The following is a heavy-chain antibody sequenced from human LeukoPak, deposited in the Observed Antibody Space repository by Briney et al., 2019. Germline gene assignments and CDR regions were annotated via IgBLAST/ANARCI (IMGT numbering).Heavy chain of an antibody. J-gene: IGHJ4*02. CDR3: ARLRLTGYQGFFDY. D-gene: IGHD3-9*01. V-gene: IGHV1-69*01. CDR2: IIPIFGTA. CDR1: GGTFSSYA. Sequence: SVKVSCKASGGTFSSYAISWVRQAPGQGLEWMGGIIPIFGTANYAQKFQGRVTITADESTSAAYMELSSLRSEDTAVYYCARLRLTGYQGFFDYWGQGTLVTVSS.